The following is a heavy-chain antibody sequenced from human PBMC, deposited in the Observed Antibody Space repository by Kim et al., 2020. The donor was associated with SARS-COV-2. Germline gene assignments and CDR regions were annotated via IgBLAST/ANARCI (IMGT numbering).Heavy chain of an antibody. Sequence: GGSLRLSCAASGFTFSNAWMSWVRQAPGKGLEWVGRIKSKTDGGTTDYAAPVKGRFTISRDDSKNTLYLQMNSLKTEDTAVYYCTGGSSSWYWSRYYYYYMDVWGKGTTVTVSS. CDR1: GFTFSNAW. J-gene: IGHJ6*03. D-gene: IGHD6-13*01. CDR2: IKSKTDGGTT. V-gene: IGHV3-15*01. CDR3: TGGSSSWYWSRYYYYYMDV.